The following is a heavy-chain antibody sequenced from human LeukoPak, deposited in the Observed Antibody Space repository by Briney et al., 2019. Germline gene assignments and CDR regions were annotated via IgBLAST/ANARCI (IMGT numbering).Heavy chain of an antibody. CDR2: ISGSGGRT. V-gene: IGHV3-23*01. CDR3: ARGYCSSSTCYSPFGY. J-gene: IGHJ4*02. Sequence: GGSLRLSCAASGFTFSNYAMSWVRQAPGKGLEWVSAISGSGGRTYYADSVKGRFTISRDNSKKTLYLQMSSLRAKDTAVYYCARGYCSSSTCYSPFGYWGQGILVTVSS. D-gene: IGHD2-15*01. CDR1: GFTFSNYA.